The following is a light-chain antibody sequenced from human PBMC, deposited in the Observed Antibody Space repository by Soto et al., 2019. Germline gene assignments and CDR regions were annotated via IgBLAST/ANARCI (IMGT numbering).Light chain of an antibody. V-gene: IGKV1-39*01. Sequence: DIQMTQSPSSLSASVGDRVTITCRASQSISSYLNWYQQKPGQAPQLLIYAASSLQSGVPSRFSGSGSGTDFPLTTSSRQPKDFATYYCKQSYSTPRTFGKGTKVEIK. J-gene: IGKJ1*01. CDR1: QSISSY. CDR2: AAS. CDR3: KQSYSTPRT.